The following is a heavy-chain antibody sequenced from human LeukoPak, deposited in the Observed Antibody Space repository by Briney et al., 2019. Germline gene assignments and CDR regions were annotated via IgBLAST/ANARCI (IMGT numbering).Heavy chain of an antibody. CDR1: GGTFSSYA. CDR2: IIPIFGTA. J-gene: IGHJ3*02. D-gene: IGHD2-15*01. Sequence: ASVKVSCKASGGTFSSYAISWVRQAPGQGLEWMGGIIPIFGTANYALKFQGRVTITADESTSTAYMELSSLRSEDTAVYYCAREGPVVVAATGDAFDIWGQGTMVTVSS. CDR3: AREGPVVVAATGDAFDI. V-gene: IGHV1-69*13.